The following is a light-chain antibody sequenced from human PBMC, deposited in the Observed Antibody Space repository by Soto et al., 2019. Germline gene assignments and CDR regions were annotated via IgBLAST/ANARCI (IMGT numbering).Light chain of an antibody. CDR3: QQRGGT. Sequence: EIVLTQSPATLSLSPGERATLSCRASQSVSSYFAWYQQKPGQAPRLLIYDASNRANGIPARFRGSGCGTDFTLTISSLETEGFAVYYCQQRGGTFGQGTKVEIK. CDR1: QSVSSY. CDR2: DAS. V-gene: IGKV3-11*01. J-gene: IGKJ1*01.